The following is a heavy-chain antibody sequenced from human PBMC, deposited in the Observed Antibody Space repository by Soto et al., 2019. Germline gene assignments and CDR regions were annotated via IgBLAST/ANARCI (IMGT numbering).Heavy chain of an antibody. D-gene: IGHD3-3*01. J-gene: IGHJ6*03. CDR2: IKQDGSEK. CDR1: GFTFSSYW. V-gene: IGHV3-7*01. CDR3: ARDRVLRFLEWSRIQPPSYYMDV. Sequence: PGGSLRLSCAASGFTFSSYWMSWVRQAPGKGLEWVANIKQDGSEKYYVDSVKGRFTISRDNAKNSLYLQMNSLRAEDTAVYYCARDRVLRFLEWSRIQPPSYYMDVWGKGTTVTLSS.